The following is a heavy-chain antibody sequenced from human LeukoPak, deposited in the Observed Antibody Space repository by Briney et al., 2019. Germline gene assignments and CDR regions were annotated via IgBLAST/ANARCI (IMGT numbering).Heavy chain of an antibody. CDR1: GFTFSSYG. D-gene: IGHD6-13*01. Sequence: PGGSLRLSCAASGFTFSSYGMHWVRQAPGKGLEWVAFIRYDGSNKYYADSVKGRFTISRDNSKNTLYLQMNSLRAEDTAVYYCAKVFSSSWYAASPDYWGQGTLVTVSS. CDR3: AKVFSSSWYAASPDY. V-gene: IGHV3-30*02. CDR2: IRYDGSNK. J-gene: IGHJ4*02.